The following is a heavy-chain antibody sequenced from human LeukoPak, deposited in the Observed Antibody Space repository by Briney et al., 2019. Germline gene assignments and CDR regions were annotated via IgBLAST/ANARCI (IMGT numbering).Heavy chain of an antibody. Sequence: GGSLRLSCAASGFTFSRNAMSWVRQAPGKGLEWVSAISDSGGRTYYADSVKGRFTISRDNSKNTVDLQMNSLTAEDTAIYYCAKDLGAVGCFDAWGQGTLVTVSS. V-gene: IGHV3-23*01. CDR1: GFTFSRNA. CDR2: ISDSGGRT. CDR3: AKDLGAVGCFDA. J-gene: IGHJ5*02. D-gene: IGHD6-19*01.